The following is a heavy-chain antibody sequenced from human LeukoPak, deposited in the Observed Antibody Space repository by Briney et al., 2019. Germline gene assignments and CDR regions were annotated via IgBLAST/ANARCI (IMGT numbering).Heavy chain of an antibody. D-gene: IGHD3-22*01. CDR3: ARDRGGDCYDSSGYRD. Sequence: ASVKVSCKASGYTFTSYGISWVRQAPGQGLEWMGWISAYNGNTNYAQKLQGRVTMTTDTSTSTAYMELRSLRSDDTAVYYCARDRGGDCYDSSGYRDWGQGTLVTVSS. V-gene: IGHV1-18*01. CDR1: GYTFTSYG. CDR2: ISAYNGNT. J-gene: IGHJ4*02.